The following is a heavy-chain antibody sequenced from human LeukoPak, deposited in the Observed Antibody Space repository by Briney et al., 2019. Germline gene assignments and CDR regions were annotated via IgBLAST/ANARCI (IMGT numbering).Heavy chain of an antibody. CDR1: GYTFTSYG. CDR3: ARVQKDGYNIYYYYDMDV. V-gene: IGHV1-18*01. Sequence: ASVKVSCKASGYTFTSYGISWVRQAPGQGLEWMGWISAYNGNTNYAQKLQGRVTMTTDTSTSTAYMELRSLRSDDTAVYYCARVQKDGYNIYYYYDMDVWGQGTTVTVSS. J-gene: IGHJ6*02. CDR2: ISAYNGNT. D-gene: IGHD5-24*01.